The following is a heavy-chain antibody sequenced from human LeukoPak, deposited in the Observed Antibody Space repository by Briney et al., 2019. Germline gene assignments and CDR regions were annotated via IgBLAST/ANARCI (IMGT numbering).Heavy chain of an antibody. CDR2: ISGSGCST. J-gene: IGHJ3*02. D-gene: IGHD3-3*01. CDR1: GFTFSSYA. V-gene: IGHV3-23*01. CDR3: AKDHRRITIFGVATWGAFDI. Sequence: GGSLRLSCAASGFTFSSYAKSLVRQAPGKGLEWVSAISGSGCSTYYADSVKGRFTISRDNSKNTLYLQMNSLRAEDTAVYYCAKDHRRITIFGVATWGAFDIWGQGTMVTVSS.